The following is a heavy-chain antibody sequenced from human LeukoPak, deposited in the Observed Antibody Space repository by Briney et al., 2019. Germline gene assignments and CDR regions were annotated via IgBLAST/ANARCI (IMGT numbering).Heavy chain of an antibody. CDR1: GYSFTSYW. CDR2: IYPGDSDT. J-gene: IGHJ5*02. V-gene: IGHV5-51*01. D-gene: IGHD3-22*01. CDR3: ASLGLNNYYDSSGYNWFDP. Sequence: GESLKISCKGSGYSFTSYWIGWVRQMPGKGLEWMGIIYPGDSDTRYSPSFQGQATISADKSISTAYLQWSSLKASDTAMYYCASLGLNNYYDSSGYNWFDPWGQGTLVTVSS.